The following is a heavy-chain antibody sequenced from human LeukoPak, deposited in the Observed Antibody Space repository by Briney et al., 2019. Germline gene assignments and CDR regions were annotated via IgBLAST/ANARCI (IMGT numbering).Heavy chain of an antibody. Sequence: SETLSLTCTVSGGSISSSSYYWGWIRQPPGKGLEWIGSIYYSGSTYYNPSLKSRVTISVDTSKNQFSLKLSSVTAADTAVCYCASPYSSSSSPDYWGQGTLVTVSS. J-gene: IGHJ4*02. CDR3: ASPYSSSSSPDY. CDR1: GGSISSSSYY. V-gene: IGHV4-39*01. CDR2: IYYSGST. D-gene: IGHD6-6*01.